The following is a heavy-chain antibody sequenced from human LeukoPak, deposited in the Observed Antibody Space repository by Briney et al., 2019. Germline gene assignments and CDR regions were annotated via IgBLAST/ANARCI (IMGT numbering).Heavy chain of an antibody. J-gene: IGHJ4*02. CDR1: GGSINNGGYY. CDR3: ARNRDGYNSFDY. D-gene: IGHD5-24*01. Sequence: SQTLSLTCTVSGGSINNGGYYWSWIRQHPGKGLEWIGYIYYSGSSYYNPSLRSRVTISVDTSKNHFSLKLSSVTAADTAVYYCARNRDGYNSFDYWGQGTLVTVCS. V-gene: IGHV4-31*03. CDR2: IYYSGSS.